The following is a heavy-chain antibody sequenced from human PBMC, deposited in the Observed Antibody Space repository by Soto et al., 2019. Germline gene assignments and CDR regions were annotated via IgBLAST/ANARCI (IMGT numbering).Heavy chain of an antibody. CDR2: IYYRGNT. CDR1: GGSIGTYY. D-gene: IGHD3-9*01. Sequence: PSETLSLTCTVPGGSIGTYYWSWIRQPPGKGLEWIGYIYYRGNTDYNPSLKSRVTISLDTPKNQFSLKLSSVTAADTAVYYCARHPGYYDILTGYTTYYFDYWGQGILVTVSS. V-gene: IGHV4-59*08. CDR3: ARHPGYYDILTGYTTYYFDY. J-gene: IGHJ4*02.